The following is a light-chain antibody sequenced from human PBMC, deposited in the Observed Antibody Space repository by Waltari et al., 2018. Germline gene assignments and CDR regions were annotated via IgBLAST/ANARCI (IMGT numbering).Light chain of an antibody. J-gene: IGKJ4*01. Sequence: EIVLPRSQATLSLSPGETATLSCRASQSVNTYLAWYQHKPGQAPRLLIYDSFNRATGIPARFSGRGSGTDFTLTISGLEPEDFAVYFCQQRSHLVTFGGGTKVEIK. CDR3: QQRSHLVT. V-gene: IGKV3-11*01. CDR2: DSF. CDR1: QSVNTY.